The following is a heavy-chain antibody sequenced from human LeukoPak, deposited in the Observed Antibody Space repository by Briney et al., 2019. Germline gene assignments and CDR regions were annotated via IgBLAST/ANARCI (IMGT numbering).Heavy chain of an antibody. V-gene: IGHV3-23*01. D-gene: IGHD6-19*01. Sequence: GGSLRLPCAASGFTFSSYAMSWVRQAPGKGLEWVSAVSGRGERTYYADFVQGRFSISRDNSKDTVYLQMNSLRAGDTAIYYCANQPGLYDSGWSWTYHFFGVDVWGQGTTVTVSS. CDR2: VSGRGERT. J-gene: IGHJ6*02. CDR1: GFTFSSYA. CDR3: ANQPGLYDSGWSWTYHFFGVDV.